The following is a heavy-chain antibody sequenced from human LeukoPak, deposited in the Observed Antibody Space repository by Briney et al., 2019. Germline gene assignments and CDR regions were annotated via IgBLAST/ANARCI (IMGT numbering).Heavy chain of an antibody. J-gene: IGHJ3*02. V-gene: IGHV1-18*01. D-gene: IGHD6-13*01. CDR3: ARAVAAAGTAAFDI. CDR1: GYTFTSYG. CDR2: ISAYNGNT. Sequence: WASVKVSCKASGYTFTSYGISWVRQAPGQGLEWMGWISAYNGNTNYAQKLQGRVTMTTDTSTSTAYMELRSLRSDDTAVYYCARAVAAAGTAAFDIWGQGTMVTVSS.